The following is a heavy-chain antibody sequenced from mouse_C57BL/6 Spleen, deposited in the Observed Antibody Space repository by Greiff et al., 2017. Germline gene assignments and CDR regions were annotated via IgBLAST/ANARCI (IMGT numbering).Heavy chain of an antibody. Sequence: QVQLQQPVAELVMPGASVKLSCKASGYTFTSYWMHWVKQRPGQGLEWIGEIDPSDSYTNYNQKFKGKSTLTVDKSSSTAYMQLSSLTSEDSAVYYCARWDYYGSSFFDNWGPDATLPDSS. V-gene: IGHV1-69*01. J-gene: IGHJ2*01. CDR3: ARWDYYGSSFFDN. D-gene: IGHD1-1*01. CDR1: GYTFTSYW. CDR2: IDPSDSYT.